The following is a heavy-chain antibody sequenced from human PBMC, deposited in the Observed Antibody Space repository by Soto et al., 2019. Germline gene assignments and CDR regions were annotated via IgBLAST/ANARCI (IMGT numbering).Heavy chain of an antibody. CDR3: TTGIYYDILTGYHNVAY. J-gene: IGHJ4*02. Sequence: NPGGSLRLSCVASGFNLSHPWMTWVRQAAGKGLEWVGRIKSKTDGGTADYAAPVKGRVTISRDDSKNTVYLQMNSLKTEDTAVYYCTTGIYYDILTGYHNVAYWGQGALVTVSS. CDR1: GFNLSHPW. CDR2: IKSKTDGGTA. D-gene: IGHD3-9*01. V-gene: IGHV3-15*01.